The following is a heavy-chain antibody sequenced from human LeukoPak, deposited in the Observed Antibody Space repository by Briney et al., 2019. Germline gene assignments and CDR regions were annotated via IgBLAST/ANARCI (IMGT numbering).Heavy chain of an antibody. V-gene: IGHV3-23*01. CDR2: ISGSGGST. D-gene: IGHD2-2*01. CDR1: GFTFSSYG. J-gene: IGHJ4*02. Sequence: TGGSLRLSCAASGFTFSSYGMSWVRQAPGKGLEWVSAISGSGGSTYYADSVKGRFTISRDNSKNTLYLQMNRLRAEDTAVYYCARPRGCGSSRCNNFDYWGQGTLVTVSS. CDR3: ARPRGCGSSRCNNFDY.